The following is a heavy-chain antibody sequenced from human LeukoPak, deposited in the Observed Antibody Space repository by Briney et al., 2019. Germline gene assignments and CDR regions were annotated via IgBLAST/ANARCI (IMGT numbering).Heavy chain of an antibody. V-gene: IGHV1-46*01. CDR1: GYTFTSYY. J-gene: IGHJ4*02. Sequence: ASVKVSCKASGYTFTSYYMHWVRQAPGQGLEWMGIINPSGGSTSYAQKFQGRVTMTRDTSISTAYMELSRLRSDDTAVYYCATGDVVVVAAAIDYWGQGTLVTVSS. CDR2: INPSGGST. CDR3: ATGDVVVVAAAIDY. D-gene: IGHD2-15*01.